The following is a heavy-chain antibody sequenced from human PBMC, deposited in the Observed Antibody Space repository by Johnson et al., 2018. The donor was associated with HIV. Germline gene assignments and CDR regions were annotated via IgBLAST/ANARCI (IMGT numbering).Heavy chain of an antibody. J-gene: IGHJ3*02. CDR3: ARGIPTLPLTGTLGFDI. CDR1: GFTFSSYG. Sequence: QVQLVESGGGVVQPGGSLRLSCAASGFTFSSYGMHWVRQAPGKGLEWVAFIRYDGSNKYYADSVKGRFTISRDNSNNTRYLQMGSLRAEDMAVYYCARGIPTLPLTGTLGFDIWGQGKMVTVSS. V-gene: IGHV3-30*02. D-gene: IGHD1-1*01. CDR2: IRYDGSNK.